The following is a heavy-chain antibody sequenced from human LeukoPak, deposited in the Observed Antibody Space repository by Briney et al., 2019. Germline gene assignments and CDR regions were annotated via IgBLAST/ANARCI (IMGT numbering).Heavy chain of an antibody. CDR1: GFTFSSYG. CDR2: IRYDGSNK. V-gene: IGHV3-30*02. Sequence: GSLRLSCAASGFTFSSYGMHWVRQAPGKGLEWAAFIRYDGSNKYYADSVKGRFTISRDNAKNSLYLQMNSLRAEDTAVYYCARVVVTKYYYYYMDVWGKGTTVTISS. CDR3: ARVVVTKYYYYYMDV. J-gene: IGHJ6*03. D-gene: IGHD2-15*01.